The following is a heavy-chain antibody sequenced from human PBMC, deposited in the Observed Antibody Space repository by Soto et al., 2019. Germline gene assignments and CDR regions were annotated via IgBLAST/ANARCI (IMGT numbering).Heavy chain of an antibody. CDR1: GYTLTELS. Sequence: ASVKVSCKVSGYTLTELSMHWVRQAPGKGLEWMGGFDPEDGETIYAQKFQGRVTMTEDTSTDTAYMELSSLRSEDTAVYYCATAPGFGNSGAFDIWGQGTMVTVSS. V-gene: IGHV1-24*01. CDR2: FDPEDGET. CDR3: ATAPGFGNSGAFDI. D-gene: IGHD3-10*01. J-gene: IGHJ3*02.